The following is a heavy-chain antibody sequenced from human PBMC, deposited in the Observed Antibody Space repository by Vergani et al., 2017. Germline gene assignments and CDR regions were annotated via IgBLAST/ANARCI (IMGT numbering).Heavy chain of an antibody. V-gene: IGHV4-34*01. Sequence: QVQLQQWGAGLLKASETLSLTCAVYGGSFSGYYWSLSRKPPGKGLEWNGEINHSGSTKYNPSLKSRVTIEVDTSKNQFSLKLSSVTAADTAVYYCARGLIYSGSYYYYYMDVWGKGTTVTVSS. CDR2: INHSGST. J-gene: IGHJ6*03. CDR3: ARGLIYSGSYYYYYMDV. CDR1: GGSFSGYY. D-gene: IGHD1-26*01.